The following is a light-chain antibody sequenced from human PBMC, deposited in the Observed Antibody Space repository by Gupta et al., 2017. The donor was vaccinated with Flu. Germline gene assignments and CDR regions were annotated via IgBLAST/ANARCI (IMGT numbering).Light chain of an antibody. Sequence: QLVLTQSPSASASLGVSVKLTCTLSSGHSSYAIAWHQQQPEKGSRYLMKLNSDGSHSKGDGIPDRFSGSSSGAERYLTISSLQSEDEADYYCQTWGTGIQVFGGGTKLTVL. CDR1: SGHSSYA. V-gene: IGLV4-69*01. J-gene: IGLJ3*02. CDR3: QTWGTGIQV. CDR2: LNSDGSH.